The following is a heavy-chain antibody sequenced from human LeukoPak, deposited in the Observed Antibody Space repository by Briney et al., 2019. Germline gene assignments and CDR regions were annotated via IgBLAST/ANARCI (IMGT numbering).Heavy chain of an antibody. Sequence: ASVKVSCKASGYTFTSYDINWVRQATGQGLEWMGWMNPNGGNTGYAQKFQGRVTMTRNTSISTAYMELSSLRSEDTAVYYCARSSYDFWSGYFYSDDAFDIWGQGTMVTVSS. V-gene: IGHV1-8*01. CDR1: GYTFTSYD. CDR2: MNPNGGNT. J-gene: IGHJ3*02. CDR3: ARSSYDFWSGYFYSDDAFDI. D-gene: IGHD3-3*01.